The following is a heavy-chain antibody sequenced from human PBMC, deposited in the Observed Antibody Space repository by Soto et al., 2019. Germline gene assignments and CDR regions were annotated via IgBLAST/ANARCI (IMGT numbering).Heavy chain of an antibody. J-gene: IGHJ5*02. CDR2: ISSSSYT. CDR1: GFTFSDYY. D-gene: IGHD3-10*01. Sequence: GGSLRLSCAASGFTFSDYYMSWIRQAPGKGLVWVSYISSSSYTNYADSVKGRFTISRDNAKNSLYLQMNSLRAEDTAVYYCARDLWFGELLPRGWFDPWGQGTLVTVSS. V-gene: IGHV3-11*06. CDR3: ARDLWFGELLPRGWFDP.